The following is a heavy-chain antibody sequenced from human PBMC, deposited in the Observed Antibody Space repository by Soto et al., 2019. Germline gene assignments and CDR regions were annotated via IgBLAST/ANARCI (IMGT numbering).Heavy chain of an antibody. V-gene: IGHV1-2*04. CDR2: INPNSGGT. J-gene: IGHJ3*02. CDR3: ARVGTSATYYDAFDI. CDR1: GYTFTDYY. Sequence: QVQLVQSGAEVKKPGASVKVSCKASGYTFTDYYMHWVRQAPGQGLEWMGWINPNSGGTKYVKKFQGWVTMTRDTSISTAYMELSRLRSDDTAVYYCARVGTSATYYDAFDIWGQGTMVTVSS. D-gene: IGHD1-26*01.